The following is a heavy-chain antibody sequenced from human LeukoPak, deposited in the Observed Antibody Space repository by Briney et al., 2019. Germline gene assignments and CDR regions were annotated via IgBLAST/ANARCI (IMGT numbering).Heavy chain of an antibody. J-gene: IGHJ4*02. V-gene: IGHV3-23*01. D-gene: IGHD6-6*01. Sequence: GGSLRLSCAASGFTFSDYSMNWVRQAPGKGLALVSAISGGGGTTYYADSVKGRFTISRDDSKNTLYLQMNSLRAEDTAVYYCAKSSSSSVAYYFDYWGQGTLVTVSS. CDR2: ISGGGGTT. CDR3: AKSSSSSVAYYFDY. CDR1: GFTFSDYS.